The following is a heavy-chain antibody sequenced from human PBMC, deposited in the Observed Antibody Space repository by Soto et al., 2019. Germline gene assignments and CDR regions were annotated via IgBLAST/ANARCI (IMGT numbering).Heavy chain of an antibody. CDR2: INAGNGNT. J-gene: IGHJ4*02. Sequence: QVQLVQSGAEVKKPGASVKVSCKASGYTFTSYAMHWVRQAPGQRLEWMGWINAGNGNTKYSQKFQGRVTITRDTSASTAYMELSSLRSEDTAVYYCVGRWDRVPSFDYWGQGTLVTVSS. CDR3: VGRWDRVPSFDY. V-gene: IGHV1-3*01. D-gene: IGHD1-26*01. CDR1: GYTFTSYA.